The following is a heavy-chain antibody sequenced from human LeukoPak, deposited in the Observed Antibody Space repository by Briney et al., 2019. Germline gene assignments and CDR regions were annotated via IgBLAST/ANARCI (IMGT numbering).Heavy chain of an antibody. Sequence: DPGGSLRLSCAASGFTFSSYGMSWVRQAPGKGLEWVSGISGSGGSTKHADSVKGRFTISRDNSKNTLYLQMNSLRAEDTAVYYCAKGASGSGSYYGYWGQGTLVTVSS. CDR3: AKGASGSGSYYGY. V-gene: IGHV3-23*01. D-gene: IGHD3-10*01. CDR1: GFTFSSYG. J-gene: IGHJ4*02. CDR2: ISGSGGST.